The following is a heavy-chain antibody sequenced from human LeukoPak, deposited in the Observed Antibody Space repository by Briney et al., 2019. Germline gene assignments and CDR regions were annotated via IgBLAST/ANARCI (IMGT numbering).Heavy chain of an antibody. V-gene: IGHV1-18*01. D-gene: IGHD2/OR15-2a*01. J-gene: IGHJ4*02. CDR1: GYTFTNYDYG. CDR3: ARVYGYNIGIYYFDY. Sequence: ASVKVSCKASGYTFTNYDYGISWVRQAPGQGLEWVGWISATNGNTKYVQEFQGRVSMTTDTSTNTAYMELGSLRSDDTAVYLCARVYGYNIGIYYFDYWGQGTLVTVSS. CDR2: ISATNGNT.